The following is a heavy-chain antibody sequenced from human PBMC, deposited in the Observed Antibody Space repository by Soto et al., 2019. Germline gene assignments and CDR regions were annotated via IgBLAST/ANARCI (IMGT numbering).Heavy chain of an antibody. V-gene: IGHV1-18*01. CDR3: ARDPYYYGSGSYFWFDP. CDR1: GYTFTSYG. J-gene: IGHJ5*02. CDR2: ISAYNGNT. D-gene: IGHD3-10*01. Sequence: ASVKVSCKASGYTFTSYGISWARQAPGQGLEWMGWISAYNGNTNYAQKLQGRVTMTTDTSTSTAYMELRSLRSDDTAVYYCARDPYYYGSGSYFWFDPWGQGTLVTVSS.